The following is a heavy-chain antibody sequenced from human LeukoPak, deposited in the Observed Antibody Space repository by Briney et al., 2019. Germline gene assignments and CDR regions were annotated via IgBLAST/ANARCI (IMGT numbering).Heavy chain of an antibody. V-gene: IGHV3-43*02. CDR1: GFTFHNYA. CDR3: AKGIGSGWSFDY. J-gene: IGHJ4*02. D-gene: IGHD6-19*01. CDR2: IKGNGDTT. Sequence: GGSLRLSCAASGFTFHNYAMHWVRQAPGKGLEWVSLIKGNGDTTYNADSVKGRFTISRDNSKNSLYLQINSLRTEDTSLYYCAKGIGSGWSFDYWGQGTLVTVSS.